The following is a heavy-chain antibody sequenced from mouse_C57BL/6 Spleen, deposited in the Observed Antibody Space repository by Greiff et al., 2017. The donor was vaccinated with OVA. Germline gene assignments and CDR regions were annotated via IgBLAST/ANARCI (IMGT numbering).Heavy chain of an antibody. V-gene: IGHV14-4*01. J-gene: IGHJ3*01. Sequence: EVKVVESGAELVRPGASVKLSCTASGFNIKDDYMHWVKQRPEQGLEWIGWIDPENGDTEYASKFQGKATITADTSSNTAYLQLSSLTSEDTAVYYCTTGDAWFAYWGQGTLVTVSA. D-gene: IGHD2-13*01. CDR2: IDPENGDT. CDR1: GFNIKDDY. CDR3: TTGDAWFAY.